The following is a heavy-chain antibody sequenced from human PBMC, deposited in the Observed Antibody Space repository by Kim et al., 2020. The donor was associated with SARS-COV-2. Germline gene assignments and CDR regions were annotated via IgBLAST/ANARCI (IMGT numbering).Heavy chain of an antibody. CDR1: GYSFTSYW. Sequence: GESLKISCKGSGYSFTSYWISWVRQMPGKGLEWMGRIDPSDSYTNYSPSFQGHVTISADKSISTAYLQWSSLKASDTAMYYCARLLYQLPNYYYYYGMDVWGQGTTVTVSS. CDR3: ARLLYQLPNYYYYYGMDV. V-gene: IGHV5-10-1*01. J-gene: IGHJ6*02. D-gene: IGHD2-2*01. CDR2: IDPSDSYT.